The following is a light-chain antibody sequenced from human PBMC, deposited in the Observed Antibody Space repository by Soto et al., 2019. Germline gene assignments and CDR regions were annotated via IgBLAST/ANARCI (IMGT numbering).Light chain of an antibody. CDR2: DTA. J-gene: IGKJ1*01. CDR1: QSISVRH. CDR3: LQYGSAPRA. V-gene: IGKV3-20*01. Sequence: EIVLTQSPGTLSLSPGERATLSCRASQSISVRHLAWYQQKPGQIPRLLIFDTASRAIGIPDRFSGSGSGTALTLTISRLEPEDFAVYYCLQYGSAPRAFGQGTKVQIK.